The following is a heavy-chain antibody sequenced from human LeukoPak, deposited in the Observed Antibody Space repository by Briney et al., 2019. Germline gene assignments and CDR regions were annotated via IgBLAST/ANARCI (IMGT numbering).Heavy chain of an antibody. Sequence: SETLSLTCAAYGGSFSGYYWSWIRQPPGKGLEWIGEINHSGSTYYNPSLKSRVTISVDTSKNQFSLKLSSVTAADTAVYYCARGSAAAGKIDPWGQGTLVTVSS. CDR3: ARGSAAAGKIDP. CDR1: GGSFSGYY. V-gene: IGHV4-34*01. J-gene: IGHJ5*02. CDR2: INHSGST. D-gene: IGHD6-13*01.